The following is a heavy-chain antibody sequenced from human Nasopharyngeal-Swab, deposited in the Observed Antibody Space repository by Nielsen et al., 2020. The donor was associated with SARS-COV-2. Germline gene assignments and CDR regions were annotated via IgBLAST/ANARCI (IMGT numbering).Heavy chain of an antibody. CDR3: ASSPSRGWYEYHLDN. CDR2: IYGGDST. J-gene: IGHJ4*02. Sequence: GGSLRLSCAVSGFTVSSNYMSWVRQAPGKGLEWVSVIYGGDSTYCADSVRGRFTVTRHISENTLYLQMNSLRAEDTAVYYCASSPSRGWYEYHLDNWGQGTLVTVSS. V-gene: IGHV3-53*04. CDR1: GFTVSSNY. D-gene: IGHD6-19*01.